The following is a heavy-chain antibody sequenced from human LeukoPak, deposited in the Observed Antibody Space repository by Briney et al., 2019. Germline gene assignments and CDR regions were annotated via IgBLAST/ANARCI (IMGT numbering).Heavy chain of an antibody. CDR3: AKEADSSGYYSSFDY. Sequence: ETLSLTCAVYGGSFSGYYWSWVRQAPGKGLEWVSAISGSGGSTYYADSVKGRFTISRDNSKNTLYLQMNSLRAEDTAVYYCAKEADSSGYYSSFDYWGQGTLVTVSS. J-gene: IGHJ4*02. CDR2: ISGSGGST. CDR1: GGSFSGYY. V-gene: IGHV3-23*01. D-gene: IGHD3-22*01.